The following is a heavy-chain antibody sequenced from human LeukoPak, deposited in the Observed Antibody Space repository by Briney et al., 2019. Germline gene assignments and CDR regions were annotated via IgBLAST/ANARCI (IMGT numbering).Heavy chain of an antibody. J-gene: IGHJ5*02. CDR1: GGSISSYY. D-gene: IGHD5-24*01. Sequence: SETLSLTCTVSGGSISSYYWSWIRQPPGKGLEWIGYIYYSGSTNYNPSLKSRVTISVDTSKNQFSLKLSSVTAADTAVYYCARDGGYTNWFDPWGQGTLDTVSS. V-gene: IGHV4-59*01. CDR2: IYYSGST. CDR3: ARDGGYTNWFDP.